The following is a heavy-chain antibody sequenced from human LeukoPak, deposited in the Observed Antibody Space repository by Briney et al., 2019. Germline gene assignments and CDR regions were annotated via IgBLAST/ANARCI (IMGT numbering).Heavy chain of an antibody. CDR2: IYYSGST. CDR3: ARLWKNGPQTFDY. V-gene: IGHV4-39*01. CDR1: GGSISSSSYF. J-gene: IGHJ4*02. Sequence: SETLSLTCTVSGGSISSSSYFWGWIRQPPEKGLEWIGSIYYSGSTYYNPSLKSRVTISVDTSKNQFSLRLSSVTAADTAVYYCARLWKNGPQTFDYWGQETLATVSS. D-gene: IGHD1-1*01.